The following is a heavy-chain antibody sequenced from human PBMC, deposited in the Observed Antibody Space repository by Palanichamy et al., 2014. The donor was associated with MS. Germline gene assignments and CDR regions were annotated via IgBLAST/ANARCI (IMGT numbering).Heavy chain of an antibody. J-gene: IGHJ4*02. V-gene: IGHV3-33*01. CDR3: VRDQGRYYDSSGMATQGY. CDR1: GFTFSSYG. D-gene: IGHD3-22*01. CDR2: IWYDGSNK. Sequence: QVQLVESGGGVVQPGRSLRLSCAASGFTFSSYGMHWVRQAPGKGLEWVAVIWYDGSNKYYADSVKGRFTISRDNSKNTLYLQMNSLRAEDTAVYYCVRDQGRYYDSSGMATQGYWGQGTLVTVSS.